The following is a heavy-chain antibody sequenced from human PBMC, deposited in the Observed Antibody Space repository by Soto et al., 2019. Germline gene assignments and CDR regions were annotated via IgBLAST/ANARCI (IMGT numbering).Heavy chain of an antibody. CDR1: GYTFSDYY. D-gene: IGHD1-1*01. J-gene: IGHJ4*02. Sequence: GASVKVSCKASGYTFSDYYIQWVRQAPGQGLEWMGWINPNSGGTKYAPKFQGGVTMTRDTSITTAYMELSRLRSGDTAVYYCAREPATAKPEGVDFWGQGTMVTVYS. CDR2: INPNSGGT. CDR3: AREPATAKPEGVDF. V-gene: IGHV1-2*02.